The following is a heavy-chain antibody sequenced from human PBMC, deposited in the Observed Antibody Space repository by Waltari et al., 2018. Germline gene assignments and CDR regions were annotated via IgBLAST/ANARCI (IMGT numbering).Heavy chain of an antibody. D-gene: IGHD3-10*01. J-gene: IGHJ3*02. CDR2: IYTSGST. CDR3: ARESLLWFGELSPRAFDI. CDR1: GGSLSSSY. V-gene: IGHV4-4*09. Sequence: QVQLQESGPGLVKPSETLSLTCTVSGGSLSSSYWSWFRPPPGKGLEWIGYIYTSGSTNYNPSLKSRVTISVDTSKNQFSLKLSSVTAADTAVYYCARESLLWFGELSPRAFDIWGQGTMVTVSS.